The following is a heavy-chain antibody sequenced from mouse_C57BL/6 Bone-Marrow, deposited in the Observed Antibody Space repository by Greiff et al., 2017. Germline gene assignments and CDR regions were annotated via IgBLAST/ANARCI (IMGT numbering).Heavy chain of an antibody. D-gene: IGHD4-1*01. Sequence: EVQVVESGGGLVKPGGSLKLSCAASGFTFSSYAMSWVRQTPEKRLEWVATISDGGSYTYYPDNVKGRFTISRDNAKNNLYLQMSHLKSEDTAMYYCARDLGREGYWGQGTTLTVSS. CDR1: GFTFSSYA. CDR2: ISDGGSYT. J-gene: IGHJ2*01. V-gene: IGHV5-4*01. CDR3: ARDLGREGY.